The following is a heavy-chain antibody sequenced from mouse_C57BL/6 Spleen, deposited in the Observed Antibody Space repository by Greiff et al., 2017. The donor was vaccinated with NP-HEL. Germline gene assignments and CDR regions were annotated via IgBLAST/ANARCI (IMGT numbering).Heavy chain of an antibody. J-gene: IGHJ2*01. V-gene: IGHV1-76*01. CDR1: GYTFTDYY. Sequence: VQGVESGAELVRPGASVKLSCKASGYTFTDYYINWVKQRPGQGLEWIARIYPGSGNTYYNEKFKGKATLTAEKSSSTAYMQLSSLTSEDSAVYFCARGGNGVVATENDYWGQGTTLTVSS. D-gene: IGHD1-1*01. CDR2: IYPGSGNT. CDR3: ARGGNGVVATENDY.